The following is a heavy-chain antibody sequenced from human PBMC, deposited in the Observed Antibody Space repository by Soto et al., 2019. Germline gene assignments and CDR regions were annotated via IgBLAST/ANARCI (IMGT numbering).Heavy chain of an antibody. CDR1: GFTFSSYS. CDR2: IRVTSRTI. CDR3: ARDDLAARRRRAFDT. V-gene: IGHV3-48*02. J-gene: IGHJ3*02. Sequence: QLVESGGGLVQPGGSLRLSCAASGFTFSSYSINWVRQAPGKGLEWLAYIRVTSRTIYDADSGKGRFTISRDNANNSMCLQRDSLRDEDTAVYYCARDDLAARRRRAFDTWGQGTMVTVSS. D-gene: IGHD6-6*01.